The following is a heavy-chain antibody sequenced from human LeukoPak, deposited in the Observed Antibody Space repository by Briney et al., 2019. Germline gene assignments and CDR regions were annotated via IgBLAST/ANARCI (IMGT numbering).Heavy chain of an antibody. V-gene: IGHV3-23*01. CDR3: AKDLLSSGWLTYFDY. CDR2: ISGSDGGT. Sequence: GGSLRLSCAASGFTFSSYAMSWVRQAPGKGLEWVSAISGSDGGTYYADSVKGRFTISRDNSKNTLYLQMNSLRAEDTAVYYCAKDLLSSGWLTYFDYWGQGTLVTVSS. D-gene: IGHD6-19*01. J-gene: IGHJ4*02. CDR1: GFTFSSYA.